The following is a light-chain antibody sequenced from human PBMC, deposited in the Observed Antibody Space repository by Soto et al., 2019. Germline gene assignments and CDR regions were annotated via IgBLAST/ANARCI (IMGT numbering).Light chain of an antibody. Sequence: QSVLTQPPSVSGAPGQRVTISCTGSSSNIGAGYDVHWYQHLPGTAPKLLIYGNSKRPSGVPDRFSGSKSGTSASLAITGLQAEDEADYYCQSYDSSLSGNVVFGGGTKLTVL. CDR3: QSYDSSLSGNVV. CDR1: SSNIGAGYD. J-gene: IGLJ2*01. CDR2: GNS. V-gene: IGLV1-40*01.